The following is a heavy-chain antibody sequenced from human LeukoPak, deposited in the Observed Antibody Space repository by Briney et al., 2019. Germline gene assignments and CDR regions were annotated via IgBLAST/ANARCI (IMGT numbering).Heavy chain of an antibody. D-gene: IGHD2-15*01. CDR3: ARSGGYCRGGSCYLYYFDY. J-gene: IGHJ4*02. Sequence: SETLSLTCTVSGGSISGSSYYWGWIRQPPGKGLEWIGSIYYSGSTYYNPSLKSRVTISVDTSKNQFSLKLSSVTAADTAVYYCARSGGYCRGGSCYLYYFDYWGQGTLVTVSS. CDR1: GGSISGSSYY. V-gene: IGHV4-39*01. CDR2: IYYSGST.